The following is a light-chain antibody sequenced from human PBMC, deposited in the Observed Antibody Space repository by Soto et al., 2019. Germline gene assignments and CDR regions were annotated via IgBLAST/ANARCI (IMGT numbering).Light chain of an antibody. CDR3: QQYHVT. J-gene: IGKJ1*01. CDR2: KAS. CDR1: QTIGNW. V-gene: IGKV1-5*03. Sequence: DIQMTQSPSTLSASVGDRVTITCRASQTIGNWLAWYQQKAGKAPKLLIYKASSLEGGDPSRFSGSGAGTEFTLTISSLQPDDFALYYCQQYHVTFGQGTKVEIK.